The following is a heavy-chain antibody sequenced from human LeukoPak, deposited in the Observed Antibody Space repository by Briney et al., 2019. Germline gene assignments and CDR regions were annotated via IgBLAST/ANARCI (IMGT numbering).Heavy chain of an antibody. CDR2: ISWDGGTT. V-gene: IGHV3-43*01. J-gene: IGHJ4*02. D-gene: IGHD6-19*01. CDR1: GFIFDDYT. CDR3: AKARRELSSGWCFDY. Sequence: GGSLRLSCAASGFIFDDYTMHWVRQAPGKGLEWVSLISWDGGTTYYADSVRGRFTISRDNSKNSLYLQMNSLRTEDTALYYCAKARRELSSGWCFDYWGQGTLVTVSS.